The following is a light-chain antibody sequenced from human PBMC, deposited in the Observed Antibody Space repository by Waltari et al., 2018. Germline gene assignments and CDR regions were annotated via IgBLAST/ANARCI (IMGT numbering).Light chain of an antibody. CDR1: SNDVGGYNY. CDR3: CSYAGSYTVV. V-gene: IGLV2-11*01. J-gene: IGLJ2*01. CDR2: DVS. Sequence: QSALTQPRSVSGSPGQSVTISCTGTSNDVGGYNYVSWYQQHPGKAPQLMIYDVSKRPSGVPDRFSASRSGNTASLTISGLQAEDEADYYGCSYAGSYTVVFGGGTKLTVL.